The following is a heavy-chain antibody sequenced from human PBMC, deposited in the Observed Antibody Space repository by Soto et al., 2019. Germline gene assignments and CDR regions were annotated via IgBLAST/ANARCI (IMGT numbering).Heavy chain of an antibody. V-gene: IGHV3-15*01. Sequence: EVQLVESGGGLVKPGGSLTLSCAASGFTFTNAWMSWVRQAPGKGLEWVGRIKSKNDGGTTDFAAPVKGRFSISRDDSENTLSLRMKSLKTEDTAVYYCTTDRFNWGQGTLVTVSS. J-gene: IGHJ4*02. CDR1: GFTFTNAW. CDR2: IKSKNDGGTT. D-gene: IGHD3-3*01. CDR3: TTDRFN.